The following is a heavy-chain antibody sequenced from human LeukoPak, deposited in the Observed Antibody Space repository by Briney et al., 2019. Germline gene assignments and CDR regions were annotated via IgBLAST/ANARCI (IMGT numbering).Heavy chain of an antibody. Sequence: SETLCLICSVSGASISSYYWNWIRQPPGKGLEWIGNIYIRGSTNYNPSLESRATISLDTSKDQFSLKLTSVTAADTAFYYCAKDWELGSWGQGTLVTVSS. J-gene: IGHJ5*02. CDR2: IYIRGST. CDR1: GASISSYY. CDR3: AKDWELGS. V-gene: IGHV4-59*01. D-gene: IGHD1-26*01.